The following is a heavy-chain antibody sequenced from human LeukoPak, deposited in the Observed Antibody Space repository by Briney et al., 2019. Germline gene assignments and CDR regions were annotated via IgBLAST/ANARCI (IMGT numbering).Heavy chain of an antibody. J-gene: IGHJ4*02. D-gene: IGHD4-17*01. V-gene: IGHV4-59*08. CDR2: IYYSGST. CDR3: ARHSQRNNFGDYGPCFDY. CDR1: GGSISSYY. Sequence: ASETLSLTCTVSGGSISSYYWSWIRQPPGQGLEWIGYIYYSGSTKYNPSLKSRVTISVDTSKNQFSLDLISVTAADTAVYYCARHSQRNNFGDYGPCFDYWGQGILVTVSS.